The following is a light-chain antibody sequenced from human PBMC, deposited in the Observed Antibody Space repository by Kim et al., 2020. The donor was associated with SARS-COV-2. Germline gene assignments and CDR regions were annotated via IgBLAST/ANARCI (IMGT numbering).Light chain of an antibody. V-gene: IGLV3-1*01. CDR2: QDD. J-gene: IGLJ2*01. CDR1: KLGDKY. CDR3: QTWDTTVV. Sequence: VAQSPGQTASITCSGQKLGDKYTCWYLQKPGQSPVLVIYQDDRRPSGIPARFSGSNSGNTATLTISGTQPMDEADYYCQTWDTTVVFGGGTQLTVL.